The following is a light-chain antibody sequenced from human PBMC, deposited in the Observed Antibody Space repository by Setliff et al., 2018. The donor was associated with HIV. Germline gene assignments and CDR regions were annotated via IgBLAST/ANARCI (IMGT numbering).Light chain of an antibody. CDR1: RSDVGIYQY. CDR2: DVS. CDR3: SSYSSTTNWV. J-gene: IGLJ3*02. Sequence: QSVLTQPASLSGSPGQTITIPCNASRSDVGIYQYVSWYQQHSGKAHKVIIYDVSSRPSGVSNRFSGSKSGNTASLTISGLQTEGEAHYYCSSYSSTTNWVFGGGTKVTVL. V-gene: IGLV2-14*03.